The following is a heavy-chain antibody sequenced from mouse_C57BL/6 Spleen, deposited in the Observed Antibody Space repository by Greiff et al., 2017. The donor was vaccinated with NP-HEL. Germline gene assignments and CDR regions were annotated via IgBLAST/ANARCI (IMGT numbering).Heavy chain of an antibody. V-gene: IGHV1-80*01. CDR3: ARAFRPYAMDY. J-gene: IGHJ4*01. CDR1: GYAFSSYW. CDR2: IYPGDGDT. Sequence: VQLQQSGAELVKPGASVKISCKASGYAFSSYWMNWVKQRPGKGLEWIGQIYPGDGDTNYNGKFKGKATLTADKSSSTAYMQLSSLTSEDSAVYFCARAFRPYAMDYWGQGTSVTVSS.